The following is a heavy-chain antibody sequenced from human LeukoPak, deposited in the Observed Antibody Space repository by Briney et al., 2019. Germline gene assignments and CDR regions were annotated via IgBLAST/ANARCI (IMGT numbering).Heavy chain of an antibody. CDR3: ARETYYYDNSAYYAY. CDR2: ISFHGTDS. Sequence: GGSLRLSCAASGFTFISYAIHWVRQAPGKGLEWVAVISFHGTDSFYADSVKGRFTISRDNAKNSLYLQMNSLRAEDTAVYYCARETYYYDNSAYYAYWGQGTLVTVSS. J-gene: IGHJ4*02. CDR1: GFTFISYA. D-gene: IGHD3-22*01. V-gene: IGHV3-30*04.